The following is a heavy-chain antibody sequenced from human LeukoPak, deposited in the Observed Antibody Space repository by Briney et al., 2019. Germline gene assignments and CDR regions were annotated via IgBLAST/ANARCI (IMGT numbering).Heavy chain of an antibody. Sequence: QPSETLSLTCAVYGGSFSGYYWSWIRQPPGKGLEWVSAISGSGGSTYYADSVKGRFTISRDNSKNTLYLQMNSLRAEDTAVYYCATNKPVTYYYDSSGYLTLFDYWGQGTLVTVSS. D-gene: IGHD3-22*01. J-gene: IGHJ4*02. CDR2: ISGSGGST. CDR1: GGSFSGYY. V-gene: IGHV3-23*01. CDR3: ATNKPVTYYYDSSGYLTLFDY.